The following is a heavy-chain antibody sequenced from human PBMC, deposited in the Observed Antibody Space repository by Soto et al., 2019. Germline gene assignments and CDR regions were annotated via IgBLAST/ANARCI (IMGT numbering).Heavy chain of an antibody. CDR2: ISYDGSNK. V-gene: IGHV3-30-3*01. CDR3: ARAAEVTYYDISGYYPYRMNWSDP. CDR1: GFTFSSYA. J-gene: IGHJ5*02. D-gene: IGHD3-22*01. Sequence: QVPLVESGGGVFQPGMSLRLSCAASGFTFSSYAIHWVRPAPGKGLEWVAVISYDGSNKYYADSVKGRFTISRDNSKSSLYLHMNSLRGEDTAVYYCARAAEVTYYDISGYYPYRMNWSDPWGQGTLVTVSS.